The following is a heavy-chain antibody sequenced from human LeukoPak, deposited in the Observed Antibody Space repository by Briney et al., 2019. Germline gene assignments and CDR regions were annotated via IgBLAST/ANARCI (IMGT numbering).Heavy chain of an antibody. Sequence: ASVKVSCKASGFTFTSFGISWVRQAPGQGLEWMGWISAYNGNTNYAQKFQGRVTMTTDTSTSTAYMELRSLRSDDTAMYYCAREGPYDFWSGFRYYYYMDVWGKGTMVTVSS. D-gene: IGHD3-3*01. V-gene: IGHV1-18*04. CDR2: ISAYNGNT. CDR1: GFTFTSFG. J-gene: IGHJ6*03. CDR3: AREGPYDFWSGFRYYYYMDV.